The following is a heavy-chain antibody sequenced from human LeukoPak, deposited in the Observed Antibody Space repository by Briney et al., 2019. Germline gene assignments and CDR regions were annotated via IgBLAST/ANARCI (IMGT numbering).Heavy chain of an antibody. D-gene: IGHD6-13*01. CDR2: INHSGST. Sequence: SETLSLTCAVYGGSFSGYYWSWIRQPPGKGLEWIGEINHSGSTNYNPSLKSRVTISVDTSKNQFSLKLSSVTATDTAVYYCARVAAAGFFDYWGQGTLVTVSS. V-gene: IGHV4-34*01. CDR3: ARVAAAGFFDY. CDR1: GGSFSGYY. J-gene: IGHJ4*02.